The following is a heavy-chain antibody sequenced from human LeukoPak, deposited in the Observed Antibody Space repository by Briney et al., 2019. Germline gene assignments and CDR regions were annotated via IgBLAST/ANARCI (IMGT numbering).Heavy chain of an antibody. Sequence: WASVKVSCKASGYTFTSYYMHWVRQAPGQGLEWMGIINPSGGSTSYAQKFQGRVTMTRDTSTSTVYMELSSLRSEDTAVFYCARKGMVRGDPPYYYYGMDVWGQGTTVTVSS. J-gene: IGHJ6*02. V-gene: IGHV1-46*01. CDR2: INPSGGST. D-gene: IGHD3-10*01. CDR1: GYTFTSYY. CDR3: ARKGMVRGDPPYYYYGMDV.